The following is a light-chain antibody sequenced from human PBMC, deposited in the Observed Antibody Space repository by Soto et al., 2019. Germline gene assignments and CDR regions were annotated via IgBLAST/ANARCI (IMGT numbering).Light chain of an antibody. CDR2: DAS. CDR1: QSITIW. CDR3: QPFYTYSWK. V-gene: IGKV1-5*01. Sequence: DIEMTQSPSTLSASVGDRVTITCRPSQSITIWLAWYQQKPGEAAKLLIFDASSLESGVPSRFSGSGSGTEFTLTISSLQPDEVATYDCQPFYTYSWKCAQGPKVDVK. J-gene: IGKJ1*01.